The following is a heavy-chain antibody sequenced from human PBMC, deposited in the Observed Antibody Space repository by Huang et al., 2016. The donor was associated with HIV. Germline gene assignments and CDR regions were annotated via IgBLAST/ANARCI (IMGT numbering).Heavy chain of an antibody. V-gene: IGHV4-34*01. CDR2: INHSGST. CDR1: GGSFSGYY. CDR3: ARERMMSWLDDHDAFDI. D-gene: IGHD1-1*01. J-gene: IGHJ3*02. Sequence: QVQLQQWGAGLLKPSETLSLTCAVYGGSFSGYYWRWIRQSPGKGLEWIGEINHSGSTNYKPSHKSRLTISVDTSKNQFSLKLSSVTAADTAVYYCARERMMSWLDDHDAFDIWGQGTMVTVSS.